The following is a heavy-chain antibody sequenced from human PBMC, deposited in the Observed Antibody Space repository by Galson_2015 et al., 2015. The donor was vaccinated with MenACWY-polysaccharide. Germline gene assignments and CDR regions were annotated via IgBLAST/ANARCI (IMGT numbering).Heavy chain of an antibody. CDR3: AKGSSRVPAARSPVSDYMDV. J-gene: IGHJ6*03. Sequence: SLRLSCAASGFTFSSYGMHWVRQAPGKGLEWVAVISYDGSNKYYADSVKGRFTISRDNSKNTLYLQMNSLRAEDTAVYYCAKGSSRVPAARSPVSDYMDVWGKGTTVTVSS. V-gene: IGHV3-30*18. CDR1: GFTFSSYG. D-gene: IGHD2-2*01. CDR2: ISYDGSNK.